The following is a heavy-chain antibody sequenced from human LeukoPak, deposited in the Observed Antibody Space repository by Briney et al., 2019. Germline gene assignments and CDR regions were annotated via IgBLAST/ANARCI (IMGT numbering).Heavy chain of an antibody. Sequence: PGGSLRLSCAAPGFAFSSYWMSWVRQAPGKGLGWVANIKPDGSEKYYVDSVKGRFTISRDNAKNSLYLQMNSLRAEDTAMYYCARFGVPYGVDVWGQGTTVTVSS. V-gene: IGHV3-7*05. CDR2: IKPDGSEK. D-gene: IGHD2-8*01. CDR3: ARFGVPYGVDV. CDR1: GFAFSSYW. J-gene: IGHJ6*02.